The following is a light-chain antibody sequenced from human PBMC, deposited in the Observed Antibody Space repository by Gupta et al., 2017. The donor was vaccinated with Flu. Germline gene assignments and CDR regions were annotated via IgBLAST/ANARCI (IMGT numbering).Light chain of an antibody. Sequence: QSALTQPASVSGSPGQSITISCTGTSSDVGTYNYVSWYQQHPGKAPQLMIYDVNNRPSGISNRFSGSKSGNTASLTISGLQAEDEADYYCSSYTNSGSRVFGGRTKLTVL. V-gene: IGLV2-14*01. J-gene: IGLJ3*02. CDR3: SSYTNSGSRV. CDR2: DVN. CDR1: SSDVGTYNY.